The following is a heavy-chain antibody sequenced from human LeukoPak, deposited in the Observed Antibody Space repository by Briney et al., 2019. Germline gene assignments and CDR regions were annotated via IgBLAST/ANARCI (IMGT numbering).Heavy chain of an antibody. CDR3: ARVGNYLGSNAFDI. V-gene: IGHV4-4*07. D-gene: IGHD1-7*01. Sequence: SETLSLTCTVSGGSISSYYWSWIRQPAGKGLEWIGRIYTSGSTNYNPSLKSRVTMSVDTSKNQFSLKLSSVTAADTAVYYCARVGNYLGSNAFDIWGQGTMVTVSS. J-gene: IGHJ3*02. CDR1: GGSISSYY. CDR2: IYTSGST.